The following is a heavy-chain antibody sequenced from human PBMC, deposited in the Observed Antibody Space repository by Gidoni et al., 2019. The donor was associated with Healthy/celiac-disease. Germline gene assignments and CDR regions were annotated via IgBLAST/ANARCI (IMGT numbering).Heavy chain of an antibody. J-gene: IGHJ5*02. CDR3: ARPCSSSWEQGVGWFDP. Sequence: EMQLVQSGAAVTKPGASLKISCTGSGSSFTSYWMGWVLPMPGKGLEWMGIIYPGDSDTRYSPSFQGQVTISADKSSSTAYLQWSSLKASDTAMYYCARPCSSSWEQGVGWFDPWGQGTLVTVSS. CDR2: IYPGDSDT. V-gene: IGHV5-51*03. CDR1: GSSFTSYW. D-gene: IGHD6-13*01.